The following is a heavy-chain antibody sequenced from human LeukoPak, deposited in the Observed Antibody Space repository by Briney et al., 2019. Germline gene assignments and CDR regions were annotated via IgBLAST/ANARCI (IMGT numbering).Heavy chain of an antibody. J-gene: IGHJ4*02. Sequence: SQTLSLTCDISGDSVSSNNAAWNWLRQSPSRGLEWLGRTYYRSHWVYDYAGSVKGRITVNPDTSKNQYSLQLKSVIPEDTAVYYCARESVAERFDCWSQGSLVTVSS. CDR1: GDSVSSNNAA. V-gene: IGHV6-1*01. CDR2: TYYRSHWVY. D-gene: IGHD1-1*01. CDR3: ARESVAERFDC.